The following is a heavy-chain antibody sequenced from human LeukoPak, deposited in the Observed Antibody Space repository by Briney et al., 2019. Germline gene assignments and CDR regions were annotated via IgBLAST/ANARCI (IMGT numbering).Heavy chain of an antibody. CDR3: VRESTDYSGSGSSSADAFDI. CDR1: GFTFSDYE. CDR2: ISSSGRHT. V-gene: IGHV3-48*03. J-gene: IGHJ3*02. D-gene: IGHD3-10*01. Sequence: QPGGSLRLSCTVSGFTFSDYEMNWVRQAPGKGLEWVSYISSSGRHTQYADSVKGRFTISRDNVKNALYLEMNDLRVEATALYYCVRESTDYSGSGSSSADAFDIWGQGTMVTVSS.